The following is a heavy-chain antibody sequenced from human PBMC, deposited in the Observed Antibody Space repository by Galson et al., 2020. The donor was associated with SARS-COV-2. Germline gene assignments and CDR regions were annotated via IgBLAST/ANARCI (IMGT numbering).Heavy chain of an antibody. CDR1: GFTFSSYA. V-gene: IGHV3-23*01. CDR2: ISGSGGST. Sequence: GGSLRLSCAASGFTFSSYAMSWVRQAPGKGLEWVSAISGSGGSTYYADSVKGRFTISRDNSKNTLYLQMNSLRAEDTAVYYCAKDETPVWVWFGEPFDYWGQGTLVTVSS. CDR3: AKDETPVWVWFGEPFDY. D-gene: IGHD3-10*01. J-gene: IGHJ4*02.